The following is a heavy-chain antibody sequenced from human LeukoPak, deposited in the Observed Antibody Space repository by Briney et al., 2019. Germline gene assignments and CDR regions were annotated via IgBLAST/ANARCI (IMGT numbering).Heavy chain of an antibody. CDR2: ISRTSSTI. CDR1: GFSFSNYN. D-gene: IGHD5-12*01. J-gene: IGHJ4*02. V-gene: IGHV3-48*02. CDR3: ARDMSGSDSH. Sequence: GGSLRLSCAASGFSFSNYNMNWVRQAPGTGLEWVSYISRTSSTIYYTDSVRGRFTISRDNAKNSLYLQMKSLRDDDTAVYYCARDMSGSDSHWGQGTLVTVS.